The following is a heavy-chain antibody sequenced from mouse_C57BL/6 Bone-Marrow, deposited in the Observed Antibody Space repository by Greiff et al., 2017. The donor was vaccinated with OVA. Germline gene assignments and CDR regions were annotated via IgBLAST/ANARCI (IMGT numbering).Heavy chain of an antibody. D-gene: IGHD2-3*01. CDR1: GFTFSSYA. J-gene: IGHJ3*01. V-gene: IGHV5-4*01. CDR3: ARDDGRVLFAY. CDR2: ISDGGSYT. Sequence: EVQLVESGGGLVKPGGSLKLSCAASGFTFSSYAMSWVRQTPEKRLEWVATISDGGSYTYYPDNVKGRFTISRDNAKNNLYLQMSHLKSEDTAMYYCARDDGRVLFAYWGQGTLVTVSA.